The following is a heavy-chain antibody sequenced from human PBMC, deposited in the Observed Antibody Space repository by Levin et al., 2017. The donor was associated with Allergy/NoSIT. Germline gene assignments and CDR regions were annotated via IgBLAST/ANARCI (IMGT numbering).Heavy chain of an antibody. V-gene: IGHV1-18*01. CDR2: ISIHSGNT. J-gene: IGHJ3*02. D-gene: IGHD3-16*01. CDR1: GYSSTRVG. CDR3: ASTWSGGAELGQDGYDI. Sequence: ASVKVSCVASGYSSTRVGVTWVRQAPGQGLEWMGWISIHSGNTNYAQKVQDRVTMTTDTSTSTAYMELRSLTSGDTAVYYCASTWSGGAELGQDGYDIWGQGTMVTVSS.